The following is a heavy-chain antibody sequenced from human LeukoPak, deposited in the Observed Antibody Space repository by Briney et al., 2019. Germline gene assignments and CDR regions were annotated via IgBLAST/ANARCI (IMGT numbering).Heavy chain of an antibody. CDR3: AGVNWNYSIGY. J-gene: IGHJ4*02. CDR2: IYYSGST. D-gene: IGHD1-7*01. CDR1: GASISSTTYY. Sequence: ASETLSLTCTVSGASISSTTYYWGWIRQPPRKGLEWIASIYYSGSTYYNPSLKSRVTISVDTSKNQFSLKLSSVTAADTAVYYCAGVNWNYSIGYWGQGTLVTVSS. V-gene: IGHV4-39*07.